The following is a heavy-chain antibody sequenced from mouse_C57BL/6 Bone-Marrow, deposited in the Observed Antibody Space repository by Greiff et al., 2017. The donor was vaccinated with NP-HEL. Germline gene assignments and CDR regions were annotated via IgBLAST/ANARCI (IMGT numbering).Heavy chain of an antibody. D-gene: IGHD2-3*01. CDR2: IHPNSGST. CDR3: ARVAFYDGYQTWYFDV. Sequence: QVQLQQPGAELVKPGASVKLSCKASGYTFTSYWMHWVKQRPGQGLEWIGMIHPNSGSTNYNEKFKSKATLTVDKSSSTAYMQLSSLTSEDSAVYYCARVAFYDGYQTWYFDVWGTGTTVTVSS. J-gene: IGHJ1*03. V-gene: IGHV1-64*01. CDR1: GYTFTSYW.